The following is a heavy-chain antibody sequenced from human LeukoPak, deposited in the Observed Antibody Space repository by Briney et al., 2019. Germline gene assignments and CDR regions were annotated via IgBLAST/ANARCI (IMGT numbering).Heavy chain of an antibody. CDR2: INPNSGGT. CDR1: GYTFTSYD. Sequence: ASVKVSCKASGYTFTSYDINWVRQATGQGLEWMGWINPNSGGTNYAQKFQGRVTMTRDTSISTAYMELSRLRSDDTAVYYCARVSNFDWLLPLDYWGQGTLVTVSS. V-gene: IGHV1-2*02. CDR3: ARVSNFDWLLPLDY. J-gene: IGHJ4*02. D-gene: IGHD3-9*01.